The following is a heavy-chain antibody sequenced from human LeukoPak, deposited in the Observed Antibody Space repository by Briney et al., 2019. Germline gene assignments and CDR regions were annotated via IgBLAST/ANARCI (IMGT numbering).Heavy chain of an antibody. D-gene: IGHD6-6*01. CDR3: AKDHDRRYSSSSRRGFDY. CDR1: GFTFSSYD. V-gene: IGHV3-13*01. J-gene: IGHJ4*02. CDR2: IGTAGDT. Sequence: GGSLRLSCAASGFTFSSYDMHWVRQATGKGLEWVSAIGTAGDTYYADSVKGRFTISRDNSKNTLYLQMNSLRAEDTAVYYCAKDHDRRYSSSSRRGFDYWGQGTLVTVSS.